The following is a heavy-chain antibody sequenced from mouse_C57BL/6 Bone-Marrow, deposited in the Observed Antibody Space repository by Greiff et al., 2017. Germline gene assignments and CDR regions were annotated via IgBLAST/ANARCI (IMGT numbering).Heavy chain of an antibody. Sequence: QVQLQQSGAELVRPGTSVKMSCTASGYTFTNYWIGWAQQRPGHGLEWVGDIYTGGGYTNYNEKFKGQATLTADKSSSTAYMQFSSLTSEDSAIYYCARRDDGYFDVWGTGTTVTVSS. CDR1: GYTFTNYW. J-gene: IGHJ1*03. V-gene: IGHV1-63*01. D-gene: IGHD2-3*01. CDR2: IYTGGGYT. CDR3: ARRDDGYFDV.